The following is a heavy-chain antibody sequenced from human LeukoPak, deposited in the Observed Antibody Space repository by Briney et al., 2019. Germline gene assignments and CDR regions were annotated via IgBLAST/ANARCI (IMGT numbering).Heavy chain of an antibody. CDR2: IYYSGNT. D-gene: IGHD3-10*02. CDR3: ARSTGSTMFIDY. V-gene: IGHV4-59*01. CDR1: GGSISPYY. J-gene: IGHJ4*02. Sequence: KSSETLSLTCTVSGGSISPYYWSWIRQPPGKGLEWLGYIYYSGNTEYKPSLKSRAAMSVDTSKNQFSLRLSSVTAADTAVYYCARSTGSTMFIDYWGQGTLVTVSS.